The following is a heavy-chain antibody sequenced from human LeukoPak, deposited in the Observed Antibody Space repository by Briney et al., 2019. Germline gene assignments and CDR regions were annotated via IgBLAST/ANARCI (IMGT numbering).Heavy chain of an antibody. CDR3: AKRGSSRPPLFDY. CDR1: GFTFSNYG. D-gene: IGHD3-10*01. V-gene: IGHV3-23*01. CDR2: IGGSGGFTT. Sequence: GGSLRLSCEASGFTFSNYGMNWVRQAPGKGLEWVSGIGGSGGFTTYFADSVKGRFTISRDNSKNTLYLQMNSLRAEDTAVYYCAKRGSSRPPLFDYWGQGTLVTVSS. J-gene: IGHJ4*02.